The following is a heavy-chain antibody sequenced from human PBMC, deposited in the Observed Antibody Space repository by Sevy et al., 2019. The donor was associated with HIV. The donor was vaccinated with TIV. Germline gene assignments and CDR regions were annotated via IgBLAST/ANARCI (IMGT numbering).Heavy chain of an antibody. CDR2: NYYSGST. V-gene: IGHV4-59*01. J-gene: IGHJ4*02. Sequence: SETLSLTCTVSGGSISSYYWSWIRQPPGKGLEWIGYNYYSGSTNYNPSLKSRVTISVDTSKNQFSLKLSSVTAADTAVYYWASFRYGSGSYDAYYFDYWGQGTLVTVSS. CDR3: ASFRYGSGSYDAYYFDY. CDR1: GGSISSYY. D-gene: IGHD3-10*01.